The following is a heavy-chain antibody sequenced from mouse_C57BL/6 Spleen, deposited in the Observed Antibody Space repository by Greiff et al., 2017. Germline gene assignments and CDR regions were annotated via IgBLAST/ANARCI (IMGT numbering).Heavy chain of an antibody. V-gene: IGHV14-3*01. Sequence: EVKLVESVAELVRPGASVKLSCTASGFNIKNTYMYWVKQRPEQGLEWIGRIDPANGNTKYAPKFQGKATITADTSSNTACLQLSSLTSEDTAIYCCATYERRFAYWGQGTLVTVSA. CDR2: IDPANGNT. D-gene: IGHD2-12*01. CDR3: ATYERRFAY. J-gene: IGHJ3*01. CDR1: GFNIKNTY.